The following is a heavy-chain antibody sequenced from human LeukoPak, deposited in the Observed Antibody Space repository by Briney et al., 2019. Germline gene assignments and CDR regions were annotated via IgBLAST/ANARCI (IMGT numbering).Heavy chain of an antibody. J-gene: IGHJ4*02. CDR2: ISYDGSNK. V-gene: IGHV3-30*18. CDR1: GFTFSSYG. D-gene: IGHD3-10*01. Sequence: GGSLRLSCAASGFTFSSYGMHWVRQAPGKGLEWVAVISYDGSNKYYADSVKGRFTISRDDSKNTLYLQMNSLRAEDTAVYYCAKDRGALGELLAIFDNWGQGTLVTVSS. CDR3: AKDRGALGELLAIFDN.